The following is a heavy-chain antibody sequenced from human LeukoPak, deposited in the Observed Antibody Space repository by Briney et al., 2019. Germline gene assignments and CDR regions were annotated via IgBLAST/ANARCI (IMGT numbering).Heavy chain of an antibody. V-gene: IGHV3-43D*03. CDR2: ISWDGGST. CDR3: SKGQTSYYYYMDV. J-gene: IGHJ6*03. CDR1: GFTFDDYA. Sequence: GGSLRLSCAASGFTFDDYAMHWVRQAPGKGLEWVSLISWDGGSTYYADSVKGRFTISRDNSKNSLYLQMNSLRAEDTAFYYCSKGQTSYYYYMDVWGKGTTVTVSS.